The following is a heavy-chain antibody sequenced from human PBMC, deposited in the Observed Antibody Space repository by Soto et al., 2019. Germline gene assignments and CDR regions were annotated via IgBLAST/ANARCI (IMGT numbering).Heavy chain of an antibody. Sequence: QITLKESGPTLVKPTQTLTLTCTFSGFSPNTSGVGVGWIRQPPGKALEWLALVYWDDDKRYSPSLKSRLTITKDTSKNQVVLTMANMDPVDTATYYCAPSSEPTFLDYWGQGTLVTVSS. CDR3: APSSEPTFLDY. J-gene: IGHJ4*02. CDR2: VYWDDDK. V-gene: IGHV2-5*02. CDR1: GFSPNTSGVG.